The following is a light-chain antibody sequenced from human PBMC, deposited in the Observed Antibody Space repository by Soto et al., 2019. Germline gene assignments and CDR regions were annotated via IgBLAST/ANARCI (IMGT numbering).Light chain of an antibody. J-gene: IGKJ1*01. CDR3: QQYNNWPGWT. CDR1: QSVSSN. V-gene: IGKV3-15*01. CDR2: GAS. Sequence: EIVMTQSPATLSVSPGERATLSCRASQSVSSNLAWYQQKPGQAPRLLIYGASTRATGIPARFSGSGSGTEFTLNISSLQSEDFAVYYCQQYNNWPGWTFGQGTKVEIK.